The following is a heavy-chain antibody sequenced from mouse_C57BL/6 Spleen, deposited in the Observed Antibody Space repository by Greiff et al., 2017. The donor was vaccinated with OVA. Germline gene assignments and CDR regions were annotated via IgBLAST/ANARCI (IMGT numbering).Heavy chain of an antibody. CDR2: IWWDADK. V-gene: IGHV8-8*01. CDR1: GFSLSTFGMG. CDR3: ARILLMGLYFDY. D-gene: IGHD2-1*01. Sequence: QVTLKESGPGILQPSQTLSLTCSFSGFSLSTFGMGVGWIRQPSGKGLEWLAHIWWDADKYYNPALKSRLTISKDTSKIQVFLMIANVDTADTATYYCARILLMGLYFDYWGQGTTLTVSS. J-gene: IGHJ2*01.